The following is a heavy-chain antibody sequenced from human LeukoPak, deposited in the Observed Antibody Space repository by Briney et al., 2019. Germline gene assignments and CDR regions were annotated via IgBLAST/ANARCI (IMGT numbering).Heavy chain of an antibody. J-gene: IGHJ4*02. V-gene: IGHV4-4*07. CDR2: IYTSGST. CDR3: ARESAGYSSGWTPGY. CDR1: GGSFSGYY. D-gene: IGHD6-19*01. Sequence: SETLSLTCAVYGGSFSGYYWSWIRQPAGKGLEWIGRIYTSGSTNYNPSLKSRVTISVDTSKNQFSLKLSSVTAADTAVYYCARESAGYSSGWTPGYWGQGTLVTVSS.